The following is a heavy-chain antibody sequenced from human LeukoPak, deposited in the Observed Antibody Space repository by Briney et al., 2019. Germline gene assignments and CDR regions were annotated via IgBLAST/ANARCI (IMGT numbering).Heavy chain of an antibody. CDR2: ISSSGSTI. J-gene: IGHJ4*02. CDR1: GFTFSSYE. D-gene: IGHD5-24*01. CDR3: ARELGEMATNWGAVGFDY. V-gene: IGHV3-48*03. Sequence: GGSLRLSCAASGFTFSSYEMNWVRQAPGKGLEWVSYISSSGSTIYYADSVKGRFTISRDNAKNSLYLHMNSLRAEDTAVYYCARELGEMATNWGAVGFDYWAREPWSPSPQ.